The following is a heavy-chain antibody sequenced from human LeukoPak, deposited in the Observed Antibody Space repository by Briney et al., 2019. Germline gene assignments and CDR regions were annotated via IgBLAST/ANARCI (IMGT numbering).Heavy chain of an antibody. CDR1: GFTLSSNW. Sequence: PGGSLRLSCAGSGFTLSSNWMHWVRQGPGKGLVWVSRIYSDGSRTNYADSVKGRFTISGDNAKNTLYLQMSSLRAEDTAVYYCARSGRGGAFDIWGQGTMVTVSS. CDR2: IYSDGSRT. D-gene: IGHD1-26*01. CDR3: ARSGRGGAFDI. V-gene: IGHV3-74*01. J-gene: IGHJ3*02.